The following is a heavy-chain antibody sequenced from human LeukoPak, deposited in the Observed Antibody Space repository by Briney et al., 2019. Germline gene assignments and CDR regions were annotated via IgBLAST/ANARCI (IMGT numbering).Heavy chain of an antibody. V-gene: IGHV3-64*04. Sequence: SGGSLGLSCSASGFIFSSYAMHWVRQAPGKGLEYVSGISFNGGNTYFADSVKGRFTISRDNFKNALYLQMNSLRVEDTAVYYCAIDPNWGTHSWGQGVLVTVSS. CDR3: AIDPNWGTHS. CDR2: ISFNGGNT. CDR1: GFIFSSYA. D-gene: IGHD7-27*01. J-gene: IGHJ4*02.